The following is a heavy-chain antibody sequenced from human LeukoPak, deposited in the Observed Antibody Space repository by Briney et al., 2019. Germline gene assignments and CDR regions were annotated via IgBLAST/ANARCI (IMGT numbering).Heavy chain of an antibody. J-gene: IGHJ4*02. D-gene: IGHD6-19*01. CDR3: ARGVAVAGTGGSY. V-gene: IGHV1-18*01. CDR2: ISAYNGHT. Sequence: GASVRVFCKASGYTFTSHGISWVRQAPGQGLEWMGWISAYNGHTKYAQKLQGRVTMTTDTSTSTAYMELRSLRSDDTAVYYCARGVAVAGTGGSYWGQGTLVTVSS. CDR1: GYTFTSHG.